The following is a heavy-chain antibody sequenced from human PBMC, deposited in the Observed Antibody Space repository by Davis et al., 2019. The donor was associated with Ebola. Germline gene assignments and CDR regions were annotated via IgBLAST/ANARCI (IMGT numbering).Heavy chain of an antibody. CDR3: ARSGRAAAAGTLIDY. CDR1: GGSFSSYY. CDR2: IYYSGST. D-gene: IGHD6-13*01. Sequence: SETLSLTCAVYGGSFSSYYWSWIRQPPGKGLEWIGYIYYSGSTNYNPSLKSRVTISVDTSKNQFPLKLSSVTAADTAVYYCARSGRAAAAGTLIDYWGQGTLVTVSS. J-gene: IGHJ4*02. V-gene: IGHV4-59*01.